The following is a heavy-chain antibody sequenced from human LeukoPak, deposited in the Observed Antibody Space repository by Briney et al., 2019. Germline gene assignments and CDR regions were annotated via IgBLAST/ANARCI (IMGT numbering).Heavy chain of an antibody. V-gene: IGHV3-30*02. D-gene: IGHD3-3*01. Sequence: TGGSLRLSCAASGFTFSNYAMHWVRQAPGKGLEWVAVIWYGGSNKYYADSVKGRLTISRDNSKNTLYLQMNSLRAEDTAVYYCAKDAVTIFGVVGRYYYMDVWGKGTTVTVSS. CDR2: IWYGGSNK. CDR3: AKDAVTIFGVVGRYYYMDV. J-gene: IGHJ6*03. CDR1: GFTFSNYA.